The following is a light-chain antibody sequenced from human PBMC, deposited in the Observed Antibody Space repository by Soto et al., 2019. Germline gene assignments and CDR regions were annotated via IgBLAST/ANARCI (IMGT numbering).Light chain of an antibody. J-gene: IGKJ3*01. CDR3: QQTYNMLRT. CDR2: AAS. CDR1: QSISRH. V-gene: IGKV1-39*01. Sequence: DIQMTQSPSSLSASLGDRVTITCRASQSISRHLNWYQQKPGKAPRLLIYAASSLQSGVPSRFSGSGSGTDFILTITSLQPEDSATYYCQQTYNMLRTFGPGTKVD.